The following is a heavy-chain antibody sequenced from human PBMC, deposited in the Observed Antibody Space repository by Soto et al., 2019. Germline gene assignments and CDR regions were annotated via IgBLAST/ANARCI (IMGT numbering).Heavy chain of an antibody. CDR3: ARGQRDFWSGYYTNDY. J-gene: IGHJ4*02. CDR1: GGSFSGYY. D-gene: IGHD3-3*01. Sequence: SETLSLTCAVYGGSFSGYYWSWIRQPPGKGLEWIGEINHSGSTNYNPSLKGRVTISVDTSKNQFSLKLSSVTAADTAVYYCARGQRDFWSGYYTNDYWGQGTLVTVSS. V-gene: IGHV4-34*01. CDR2: INHSGST.